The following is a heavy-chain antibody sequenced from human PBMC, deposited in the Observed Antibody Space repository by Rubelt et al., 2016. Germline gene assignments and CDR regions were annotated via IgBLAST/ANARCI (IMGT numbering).Heavy chain of an antibody. CDR3: ARLRGSPQGAAFDI. J-gene: IGHJ3*02. V-gene: IGHV1-2*02. D-gene: IGHD1-26*01. Sequence: QVQLVQSGAEVKKPGASVKVSCKASGYTFTSYYMHWVRQAPGQGLEWMGWINPNSGGTNYAQKFQGRVTISADKSISTAYLQWSSLKSSDTAMYYCARLRGSPQGAAFDIWGQGTMVTVSS. CDR1: GYTFTSYY. CDR2: INPNSGGT.